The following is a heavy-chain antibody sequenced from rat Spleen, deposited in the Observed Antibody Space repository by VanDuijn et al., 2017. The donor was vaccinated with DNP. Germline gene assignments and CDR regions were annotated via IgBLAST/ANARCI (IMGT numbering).Heavy chain of an antibody. CDR2: ITGIGDST. CDR3: ARGPPYYYDGYFPDY. CDR1: EFTFNNYW. Sequence: EVQLVESGGDLVQPGRSLKLSCAASEFTFNNYWMNWIRQVPGKGLEWVASITGIGDSTYYPDSVKGRFTISRDNAKNTLYLQMNSLRSEDTATYYCARGPPYYYDGYFPDYWGQGVMVTVSS. D-gene: IGHD1-12*03. J-gene: IGHJ2*01. V-gene: IGHV5-31*01.